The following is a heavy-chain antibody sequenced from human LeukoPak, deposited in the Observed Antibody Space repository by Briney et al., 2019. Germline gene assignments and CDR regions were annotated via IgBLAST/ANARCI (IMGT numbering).Heavy chain of an antibody. V-gene: IGHV4-34*01. Sequence: NPSETLSLTCAVYGGSFSGYYWSWIRQPPGKGLEWIGEINHSGSTNYNPSLKSRVTISVDTSKNQFSLKLSSVTAADTAVYYCASFVRSARVVSPSPYWGQGTLVTVSS. CDR2: INHSGST. CDR1: GGSFSGYY. D-gene: IGHD3-3*01. J-gene: IGHJ4*02. CDR3: ASFVRSARVVSPSPY.